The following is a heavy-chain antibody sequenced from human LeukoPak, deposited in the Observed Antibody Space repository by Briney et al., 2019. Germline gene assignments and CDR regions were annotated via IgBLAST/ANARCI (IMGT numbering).Heavy chain of an antibody. J-gene: IGHJ6*03. D-gene: IGHD4-17*01. CDR2: ISSSGSTI. CDR1: GFTFSSYA. V-gene: IGHV3-48*04. Sequence: PGGSLRLSCAASGFTFSSYAMSWVRQAPGKGLEWVSYISSSGSTIYYADSVKGRFTISRDNAKNSLYLQMNSLRAEDTAVYYCAREGTTVTNPTWYYYYYMDVWGKGTTVTVSS. CDR3: AREGTTVTNPTWYYYYYMDV.